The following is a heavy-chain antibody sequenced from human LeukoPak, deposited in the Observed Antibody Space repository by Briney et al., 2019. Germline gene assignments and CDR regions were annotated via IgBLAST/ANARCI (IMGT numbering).Heavy chain of an antibody. J-gene: IGHJ6*03. Sequence: LEASVKVSCKASGYTFTGYYMHWVRQAPGQGLEWMGWINPNSGGTNYAQKFQGRVTMTRDTSISTAYMELSRLRSDDTAVYYCAREGAGAAAALMGVYYYYYYYMDVWGKGTTVTISS. CDR1: GYTFTGYY. CDR2: INPNSGGT. CDR3: AREGAGAAAALMGVYYYYYYYMDV. D-gene: IGHD6-13*01. V-gene: IGHV1-2*03.